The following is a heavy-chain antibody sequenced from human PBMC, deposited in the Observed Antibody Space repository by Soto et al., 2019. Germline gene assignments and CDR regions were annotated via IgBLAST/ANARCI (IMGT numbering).Heavy chain of an antibody. CDR1: GFTFSSYA. Sequence: HPGGSLRLSCAASGFTFSSYAMSWVRQAPGKGLEWVSAISGSGGSTYYADSVKGRFTISRDNSKNTLYLQMNSLRAEDTAVYYCAKPGDDSSGYPLVFFDYWGQGTLVTVSS. CDR2: ISGSGGST. J-gene: IGHJ4*02. D-gene: IGHD3-22*01. V-gene: IGHV3-23*01. CDR3: AKPGDDSSGYPLVFFDY.